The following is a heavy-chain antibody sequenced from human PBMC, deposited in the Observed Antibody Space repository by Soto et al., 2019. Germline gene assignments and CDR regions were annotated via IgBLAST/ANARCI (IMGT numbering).Heavy chain of an antibody. J-gene: IGHJ3*02. D-gene: IGHD3-22*01. CDR1: GYIFSTYG. CDR2: TSANNGNT. CDR3: ARGLQFYSDSSGYRDVFDI. V-gene: IGHV1-18*01. Sequence: QVQLVQSGTEVKKPGASVKVSCKASGYIFSTYGISWVRQAPGQGLEWMGWTSANNGNTYYAQKFEGRVTMNTDTVTRTIYMELRSLRADDTAVYYCARGLQFYSDSSGYRDVFDIWGQGTKVTVSS.